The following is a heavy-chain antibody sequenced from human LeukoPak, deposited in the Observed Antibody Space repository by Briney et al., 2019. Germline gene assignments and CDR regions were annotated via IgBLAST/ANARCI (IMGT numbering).Heavy chain of an antibody. CDR2: ISTSSSYI. J-gene: IGHJ4*02. CDR3: ARDLWGIAVAGQIDF. CDR1: GFTFSNYN. Sequence: GGSLRLSCAASGFTFSNYNMNWVRQAPGKGLEWVSSISTSSSYIYYADSVKGRFTISRDNAKNSLYLQMNSLRAEDTAVYYCARDLWGIAVAGQIDFWGQETLVTVSS. D-gene: IGHD6-19*01. V-gene: IGHV3-21*01.